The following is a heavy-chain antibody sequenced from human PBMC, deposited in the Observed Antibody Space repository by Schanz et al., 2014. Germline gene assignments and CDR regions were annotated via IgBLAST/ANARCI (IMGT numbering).Heavy chain of an antibody. V-gene: IGHV4-59*05. J-gene: IGHJ6*02. CDR2: SVSSGHT. D-gene: IGHD3-16*01. Sequence: QVQLQESGPGLVKPSETLSLTCTVSGGSVSTYKWGWIRQPPGKGLEWIGASVSSGHTHSNPSLESRFTRSVDTSKHPFSRCLTSVTAADTSVYFCARWKKDHYAFVPSRRNYYAVDVWGQGTTVIVSS. CDR3: ARWKKDHYAFVPSRRNYYAVDV. CDR1: GGSVSTYK.